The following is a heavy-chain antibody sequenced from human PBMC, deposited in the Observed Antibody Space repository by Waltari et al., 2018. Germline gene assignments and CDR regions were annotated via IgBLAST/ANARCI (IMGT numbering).Heavy chain of an antibody. V-gene: IGHV3-33*01. CDR2: IWYDGSNK. D-gene: IGHD3-3*01. CDR3: ARDPLVYDLNGGYGMDV. CDR1: GFPFSSSG. Sequence: QVQLVESGGGVVQPGRSLRLSCAASGFPFSSSGMHWVRTAPGKGPEWVAVIWYDGSNKYYADSVKGRFTISRDNSKNTLYLQMNSLRAEDTAVYYCARDPLVYDLNGGYGMDVWGQGTTVTVSS. J-gene: IGHJ6*02.